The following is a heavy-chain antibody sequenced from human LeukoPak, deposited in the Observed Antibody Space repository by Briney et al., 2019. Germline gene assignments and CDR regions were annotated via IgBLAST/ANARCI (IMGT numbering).Heavy chain of an antibody. CDR2: IKQDGSEK. CDR3: AREDDWNYEDF. Sequence: GGSLRLSCAASGFTFSNYWMSWVRQAPGKGLEWVANIKQDGSEKYYVNSVKGRFTISRDNAKNSLYLQMNSLRAEDTAIYFCAREDDWNYEDFWGQGTLVTVSS. D-gene: IGHD1-7*01. J-gene: IGHJ4*02. CDR1: GFTFSNYW. V-gene: IGHV3-7*01.